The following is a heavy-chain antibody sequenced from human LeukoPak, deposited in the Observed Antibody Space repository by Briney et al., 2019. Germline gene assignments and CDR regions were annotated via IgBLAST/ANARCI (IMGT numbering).Heavy chain of an antibody. D-gene: IGHD3-22*01. Sequence: ASVKVSCKAFGGTFSSYAISWVRQAPGQGLEWMGGIIPIFGTANYAQKFQGRVTITTDESTSTAYMELSSLRSEDTAVYYCARTYYYDSSGYYEYDYWGQGTLVTVSS. CDR2: IIPIFGTA. J-gene: IGHJ4*02. V-gene: IGHV1-69*05. CDR1: GGTFSSYA. CDR3: ARTYYYDSSGYYEYDY.